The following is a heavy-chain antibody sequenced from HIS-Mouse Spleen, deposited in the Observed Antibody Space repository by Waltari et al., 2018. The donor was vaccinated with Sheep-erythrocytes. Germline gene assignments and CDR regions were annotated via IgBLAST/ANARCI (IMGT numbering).Heavy chain of an antibody. V-gene: IGHV3-21*01. D-gene: IGHD1-26*01. Sequence: EVQLVESGGGLVKPGGSLRLSCAASGFTFSSYSMNWVRQAPGKGVGWVYSISSSSSYIYYADSVKGRFTISRDNAKNSLYLQMNSLRAEDTAVYYCARVASGATFDYWGQGTLVTVSS. CDR2: ISSSSSYI. CDR3: ARVASGATFDY. CDR1: GFTFSSYS. J-gene: IGHJ4*02.